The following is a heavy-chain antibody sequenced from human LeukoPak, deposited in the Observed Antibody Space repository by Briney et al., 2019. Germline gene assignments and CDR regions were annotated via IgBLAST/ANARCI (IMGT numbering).Heavy chain of an antibody. CDR1: GFTFSSYA. J-gene: IGHJ3*02. D-gene: IGHD1-26*01. Sequence: GGSLRLSCAASGFTFSSYAMSWVRQAPGKGLEWVSAISGSGGSTYYADSVKGRFTISRGNSKNTLYLQMNSLRAEDTAVYYCAKDPGSVGATTPDIWGQGTIVTVSS. CDR3: AKDPGSVGATTPDI. V-gene: IGHV3-23*01. CDR2: ISGSGGST.